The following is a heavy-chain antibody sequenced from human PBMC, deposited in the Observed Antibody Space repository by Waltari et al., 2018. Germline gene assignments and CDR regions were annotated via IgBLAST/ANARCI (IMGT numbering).Heavy chain of an antibody. D-gene: IGHD5-18*01. CDR3: AREYSYGYDY. Sequence: QVQLPELGPGLVKPSETLSLPCTVSGGSISSDYWSWIRQPPGKGLEWIGYIYYSVSTNYTPSLKSRVTISVDTSKNQFSLKLSSVTSADTAVYYCAREYSYGYDYWGQGTLVTVSS. J-gene: IGHJ4*02. CDR1: GGSISSDY. V-gene: IGHV4-59*01. CDR2: IYYSVST.